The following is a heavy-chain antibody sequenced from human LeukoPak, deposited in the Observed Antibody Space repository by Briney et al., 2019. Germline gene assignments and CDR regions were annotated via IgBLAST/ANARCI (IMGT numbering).Heavy chain of an antibody. CDR2: IYYSGST. CDR1: GGSISSGDYY. J-gene: IGHJ4*02. CDR3: ARGSPSDYYDSSGYYFSN. Sequence: SLTLSLTCTVSGGSISSGDYYWSWIRQPPGKGLEWIGYIYYSGSTYYNPSLKSRVTISVDTSKNQFSLKLSSVTAADTAVYYCARGSPSDYYDSSGYYFSNWGQGTLVTVSS. V-gene: IGHV4-30-4*01. D-gene: IGHD3-22*01.